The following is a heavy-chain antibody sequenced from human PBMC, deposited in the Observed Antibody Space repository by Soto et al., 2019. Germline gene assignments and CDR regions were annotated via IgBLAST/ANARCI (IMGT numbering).Heavy chain of an antibody. D-gene: IGHD6-19*01. CDR3: ARARYRSAWYADF. Sequence: QVQLVQSGAEVKKPGSSVKVSCKASGDTFASYTITWVRQAPGQGLEWMGRIIPIVGTTNYAQKFQGRVKITADKSTNTAFMELSSLRSDDTAVYFCARARYRSAWYADFWGQGTLVTVSS. CDR2: IIPIVGTT. J-gene: IGHJ4*02. V-gene: IGHV1-69*08. CDR1: GDTFASYT.